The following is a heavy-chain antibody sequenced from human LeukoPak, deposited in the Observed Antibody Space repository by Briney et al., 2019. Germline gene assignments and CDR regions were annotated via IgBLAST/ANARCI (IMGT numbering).Heavy chain of an antibody. V-gene: IGHV3-7*01. CDR2: INQDGSEK. D-gene: IGHD1-26*01. J-gene: IGHJ4*02. CDR3: ARASSGRYFQFIDD. CDR1: GFTFSSYW. Sequence: GGSPRLSCAASGFTFSSYWTGWVRQAPGKGLEWVASINQDGSEKYYVDFVKGRFTISRDNAKKSLYLQMNSLRVEDTAVYYCARASSGRYFQFIDDWGQGTLVTVSS.